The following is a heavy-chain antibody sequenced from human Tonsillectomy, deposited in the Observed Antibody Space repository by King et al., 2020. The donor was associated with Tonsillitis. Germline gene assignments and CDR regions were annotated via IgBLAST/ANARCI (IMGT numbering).Heavy chain of an antibody. CDR1: GYTFTNYW. CDR3: ARLRVGATEHFDY. D-gene: IGHD1-26*01. J-gene: IGHJ4*02. CDR2: IQPDDSDT. Sequence: QLVQSGAEVKKPGESLKIFCEGSGYTFTNYWIGWVRQMPGKGLEWVAIIQPDDSDTKYSPSFQGQVTISAAKSITTAYLQWRSLKASDTGIYYCARLRVGATEHFDYWGQGTLVTVSS. V-gene: IGHV5-51*01.